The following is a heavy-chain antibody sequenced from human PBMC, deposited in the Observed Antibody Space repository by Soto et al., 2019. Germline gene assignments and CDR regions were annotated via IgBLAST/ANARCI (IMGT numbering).Heavy chain of an antibody. Sequence: PGGSLRLSCAVSGFNFASALMTWVRQSPGKGLQWVGRIKSQSDGVTTDYAAPVKGRFTISRDDSKNTLYLQMNSLKTEDTAVYYCTHIYDFWSVWGQGTLVTVSS. CDR3: THIYDFWSV. CDR1: GFNFASAL. CDR2: IKSQSDGVTT. J-gene: IGHJ4*02. V-gene: IGHV3-15*01. D-gene: IGHD3-3*01.